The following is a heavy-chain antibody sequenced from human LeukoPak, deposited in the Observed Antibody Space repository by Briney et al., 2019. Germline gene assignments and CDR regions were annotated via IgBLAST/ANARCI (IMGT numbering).Heavy chain of an antibody. CDR1: GGTFSSYA. D-gene: IGHD2-2*02. V-gene: IGHV1-69*13. Sequence: EASVKVSCKASGGTFSSYAISWVRQAPGQGLEWMGGIIPIFGTANYAQKFQGRVTITADESTSTAYMELSSLRSEDTAVYYCARAYCSSTSCYNYFDYWGQGTLVTVSS. J-gene: IGHJ4*02. CDR2: IIPIFGTA. CDR3: ARAYCSSTSCYNYFDY.